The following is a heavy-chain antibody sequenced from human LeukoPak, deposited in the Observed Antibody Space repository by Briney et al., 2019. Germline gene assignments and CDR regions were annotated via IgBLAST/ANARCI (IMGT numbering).Heavy chain of an antibody. J-gene: IGHJ3*02. D-gene: IGHD3-3*01. CDR2: INHSGST. Sequence: TSETLSLTCAVYGGSFSGYYWSWIRQPPGKGLEWIGEINHSGSTNYNPSLKSRVTISVDTSKNQFSLKLSSVTAADTAVYYCARGHRTIFGVVIMGAFDIWGQGTMVTVSS. V-gene: IGHV4-34*01. CDR3: ARGHRTIFGVVIMGAFDI. CDR1: GGSFSGYY.